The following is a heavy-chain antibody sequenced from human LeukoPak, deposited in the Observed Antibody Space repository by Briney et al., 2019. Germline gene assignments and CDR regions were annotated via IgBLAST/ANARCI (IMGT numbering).Heavy chain of an antibody. D-gene: IGHD3-9*01. CDR1: GDSVSSNSAA. V-gene: IGHV6-1*01. J-gene: IGHJ3*02. CDR3: ARAPRIYDILTGYSKKAFDI. Sequence: SQTLSLTCAISGDSVSSNSAAWNWIRQSPSRGLEWLGRTYYRSKWYNDYAVSVKSRITINPDTSKNQFSLQLNSVTPEDTAVYYCARAPRIYDILTGYSKKAFDIWGQGTMVTVSS. CDR2: TYYRSKWYN.